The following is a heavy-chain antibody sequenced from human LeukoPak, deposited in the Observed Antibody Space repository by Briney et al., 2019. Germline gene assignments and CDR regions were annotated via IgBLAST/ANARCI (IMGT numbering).Heavy chain of an antibody. CDR1: GFTVSSNY. Sequence: GGSLRLSCAVSGFTVSSNYMSWVRQAPGKGLEWVSAISGSGGSTYYADSVKGRFTISRDNSKNTLYLQMNSLRAEDTAVYYCAKLEVTAMFDPWGQGTLVTVSS. CDR3: AKLEVTAMFDP. CDR2: ISGSGGST. V-gene: IGHV3-23*01. J-gene: IGHJ5*02. D-gene: IGHD2-21*02.